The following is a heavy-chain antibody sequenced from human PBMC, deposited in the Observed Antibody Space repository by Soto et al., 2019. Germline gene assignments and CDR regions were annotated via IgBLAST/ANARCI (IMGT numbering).Heavy chain of an antibody. CDR1: GFTFSSYG. V-gene: IGHV3-30*18. D-gene: IGHD6-19*01. CDR2: ISYDGSNK. Sequence: QVQLVESGGGVVQPGRSLRLSCAASGFTFSSYGMHWVRQAPGKGLEWVAVISYDGSNKYYADSVKGRFTISRDNSKNTLYLQMNSLRAEDTAVYYCANSGQWREYFQHWGQGTLVTVSS. J-gene: IGHJ1*01. CDR3: ANSGQWREYFQH.